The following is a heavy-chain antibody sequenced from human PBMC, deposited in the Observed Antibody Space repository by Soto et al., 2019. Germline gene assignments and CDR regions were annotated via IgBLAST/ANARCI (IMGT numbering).Heavy chain of an antibody. CDR3: ARDYDYVWGTYSHTHYY. V-gene: IGHV4-59*01. J-gene: IGHJ4*02. CDR2: IYYSGST. Sequence: SETLSLTCTVSGGSISNYYCSWIRQPPGKGLEWIGYIYYSGSTNYNPSLKSRVTISVDTSKNQFSLKLSSVTAADTAVYYCARDYDYVWGTYSHTHYYWGQGTLVTVS. CDR1: GGSISNYY. D-gene: IGHD3-16*01.